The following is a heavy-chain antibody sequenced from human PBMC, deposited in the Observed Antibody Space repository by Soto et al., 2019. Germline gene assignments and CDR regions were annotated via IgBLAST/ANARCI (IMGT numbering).Heavy chain of an antibody. D-gene: IGHD2-15*01. CDR1: GFTVSSKY. CDR2: IQSGGPT. CDR3: ARDDVLCDGGRCYGVLLDV. Sequence: RLSCAASGFTVSSKYMSWVRQAPGKGLEWVSLIQSGGPTYYADSVKGRFTISRDTSENTLHLQMDSLRAEDTAVYYCARDDVLCDGGRCYGVLLDVWGKGTTVTVSS. J-gene: IGHJ6*04. V-gene: IGHV3-66*01.